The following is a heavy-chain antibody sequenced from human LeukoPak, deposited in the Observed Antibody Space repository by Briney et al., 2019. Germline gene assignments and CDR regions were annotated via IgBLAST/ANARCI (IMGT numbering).Heavy chain of an antibody. V-gene: IGHV3-53*01. Sequence: GGSLRLSCAASGFTVSSNYMSWVRQAPGKGLEWVSLIYSGGSTYYADSVKGRFTISRDNSKNTLYLQMNSLRAQDTAVYYCARDRRDYDSSGYYKNNYWYFDLWGRGTLVTVSS. CDR3: ARDRRDYDSSGYYKNNYWYFDL. J-gene: IGHJ2*01. D-gene: IGHD3-22*01. CDR2: IYSGGST. CDR1: GFTVSSNY.